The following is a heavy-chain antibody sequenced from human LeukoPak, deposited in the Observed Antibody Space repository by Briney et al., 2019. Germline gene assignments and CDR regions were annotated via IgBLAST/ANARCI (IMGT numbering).Heavy chain of an antibody. D-gene: IGHD1-26*01. J-gene: IGHJ3*02. CDR2: IYPGDSNT. Sequence: GESLKISCKGSGYSFTSHWIAWVRQMPGKGLEWMGIIYPGDSNTRYSPSFQGQVTISADKSISTAYLQWSSLKASDTAMYYCARSRSGSGRTDAFDIWGQGTMVTVSS. CDR1: GYSFTSHW. V-gene: IGHV5-51*01. CDR3: ARSRSGSGRTDAFDI.